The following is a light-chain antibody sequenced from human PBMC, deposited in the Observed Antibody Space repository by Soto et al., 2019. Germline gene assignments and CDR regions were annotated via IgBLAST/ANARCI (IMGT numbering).Light chain of an antibody. V-gene: IGLV2-14*01. Sequence: QSALTQPASVSGSPGQSITISCTGTSSDVGDYNYVSWYQQHPGKAPKLMIYDVSHRPSGVSSRFSGSKSGNTASLTISGLQAEDDDDYYCASYTDSTIVMFGGGTKLTVL. CDR1: SSDVGDYNY. J-gene: IGLJ3*02. CDR2: DVS. CDR3: ASYTDSTIVM.